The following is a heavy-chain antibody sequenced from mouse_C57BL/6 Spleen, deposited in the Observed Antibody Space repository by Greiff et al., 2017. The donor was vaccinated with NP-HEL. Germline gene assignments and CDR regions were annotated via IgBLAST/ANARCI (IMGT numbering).Heavy chain of an antibody. D-gene: IGHD4-1*01. CDR3: ARGWDEGDY. CDR2: IYPGDGDT. CDR1: GYAFSSSW. J-gene: IGHJ2*01. V-gene: IGHV1-82*01. Sequence: VQLQQSGPELVKPGASVKISCKASGYAFSSSWMNWVQQRPGKGLEWIGRIYPGDGDTNYNGKFKGKATLTADKSSSTAYMQLSSLTSEDSAVYFCARGWDEGDYWGQGTTLTVSS.